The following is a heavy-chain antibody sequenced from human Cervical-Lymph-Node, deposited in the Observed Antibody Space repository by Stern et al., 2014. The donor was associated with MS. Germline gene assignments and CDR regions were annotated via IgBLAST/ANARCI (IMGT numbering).Heavy chain of an antibody. J-gene: IGHJ4*02. CDR1: GGSIGSYY. Sequence: QVQLQESGPGQVKPSETLSLTCTVSGGSIGSYYWSWIRQPPGKGLEWIGYIYCSGSTNYNPSLKSRVTISVDTSKNQFSLKLSSVTAADTAVYYCAREGGYTSSFDYWGQGTLVTVSS. CDR2: IYCSGST. V-gene: IGHV4-59*01. D-gene: IGHD6-13*01. CDR3: AREGGYTSSFDY.